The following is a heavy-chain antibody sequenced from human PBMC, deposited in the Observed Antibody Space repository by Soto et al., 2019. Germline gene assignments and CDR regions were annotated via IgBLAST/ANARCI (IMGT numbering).Heavy chain of an antibody. CDR1: GYTFTSYY. Sequence: QVQLVQSGAEVKKPGASVKVSCKASGYTFTSYYMHWVRQAPGQGLEWMGIINPSGGSTSYAQKFQGRVTMTRDTSTSTVYMELSSLRSEDTAVYYCARASLRFLEWYGMDVWGQGTTVTVSS. CDR3: ARASLRFLEWYGMDV. D-gene: IGHD3-3*01. V-gene: IGHV1-46*01. CDR2: INPSGGST. J-gene: IGHJ6*02.